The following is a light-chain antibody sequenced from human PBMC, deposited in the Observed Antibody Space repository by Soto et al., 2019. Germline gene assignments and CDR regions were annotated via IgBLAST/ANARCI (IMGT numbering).Light chain of an antibody. J-gene: IGKJ5*01. V-gene: IGKV3-20*01. CDR3: QQYGSSPTLT. CDR1: QSVSSSY. CDR2: GAS. Sequence: EIVLTQSPGTLSLSPGERATLSCRASQSVSSSYLAWYQQKPGQAPRLLIYGASSRATGIPDRFSGSGSGTDFTLTISRLEPEDFAVYYCQQYGSSPTLTLGQGTRLEIK.